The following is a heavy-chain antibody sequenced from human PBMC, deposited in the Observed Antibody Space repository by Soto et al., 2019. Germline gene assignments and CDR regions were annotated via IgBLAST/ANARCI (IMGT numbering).Heavy chain of an antibody. CDR2: IYYGGST. Sequence: PSETLSLTCTVSGGSVSSGSYYWSWIRQPPGKGLEWIGYIYYGGSTNYNPSLKSRVTISVDTSKNQFSLKLSSVTAADTAVYYCARTYYYDSSGYYPPPAFDIWGQGTMVTVSS. D-gene: IGHD3-22*01. CDR1: GGSVSSGSYY. V-gene: IGHV4-61*01. CDR3: ARTYYYDSSGYYPPPAFDI. J-gene: IGHJ3*02.